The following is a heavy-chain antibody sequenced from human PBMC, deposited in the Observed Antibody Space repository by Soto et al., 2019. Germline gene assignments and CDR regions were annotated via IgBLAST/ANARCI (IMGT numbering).Heavy chain of an antibody. Sequence: QVQLVQSGGGVVQPGRSLRLSCAASGFNFNTYFMHWVRQAPGKGLEWVAMIFPNGRDKEYADSVKGRFTISRDNSNYSMYLQTDSLRHEDTAVYYCARDDEHGSRSDLAYWGPGARVTVSS. J-gene: IGHJ4*02. CDR3: ARDDEHGSRSDLAY. V-gene: IGHV3-30*13. CDR2: IFPNGRDK. D-gene: IGHD1-26*01. CDR1: GFNFNTYF.